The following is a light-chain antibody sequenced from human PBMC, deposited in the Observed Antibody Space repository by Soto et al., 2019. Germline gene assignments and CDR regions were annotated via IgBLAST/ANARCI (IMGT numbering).Light chain of an antibody. J-gene: IGKJ3*01. CDR2: GAS. CDR3: QQYGTSPFT. CDR1: QSVAYTY. V-gene: IGKV3-20*01. Sequence: EIVLTQSPATLSLSPGERATLSFRVSQSVAYTYVAWFQQKPGQAPRLLIYGASNRATGIPDRFSGSGSGADFTLSITRLEPEDFAVYYCQQYGTSPFTFGPGTKVDIK.